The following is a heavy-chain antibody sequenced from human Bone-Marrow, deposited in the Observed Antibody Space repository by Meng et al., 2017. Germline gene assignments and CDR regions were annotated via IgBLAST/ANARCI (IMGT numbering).Heavy chain of an antibody. CDR2: INHSGST. Sequence: QVQLQQLGSGLLKPSETLSLTCVVSVGSFSDYYWSWIRQPPGKGLEWIGEINHSGSTNYNPSLESRATISVDTSQNNLSLKLSSVTAADSAVYYCARGPTTMAHDFDYWGQGTLVTVSS. CDR3: ARGPTTMAHDFDY. CDR1: VGSFSDYY. V-gene: IGHV4-34*01. D-gene: IGHD4-11*01. J-gene: IGHJ4*02.